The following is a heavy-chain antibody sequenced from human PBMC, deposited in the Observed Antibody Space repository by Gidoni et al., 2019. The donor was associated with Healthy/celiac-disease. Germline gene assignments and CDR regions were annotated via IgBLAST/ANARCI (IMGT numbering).Heavy chain of an antibody. CDR2: IYYSGST. V-gene: IGHV4-39*01. Sequence: QLQLQESGPGLVKPSETLSLTCTVSVGSISSSSYYWGWIRQPPGKGLEWIGSIYYSGSTYYNPSLKSRVTISVDTSKNQFSLKLSSVTAADTAVYYCARQPRGTELLRGVSLWGQGTLVTVSS. CDR1: VGSISSSSYY. CDR3: ARQPRGTELLRGVSL. J-gene: IGHJ4*02. D-gene: IGHD1-26*01.